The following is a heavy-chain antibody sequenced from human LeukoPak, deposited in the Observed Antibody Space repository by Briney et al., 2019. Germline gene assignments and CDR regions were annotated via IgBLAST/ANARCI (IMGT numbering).Heavy chain of an antibody. Sequence: SETLSLTCTVSGYSISSGYYWGWIRQSPGKGLEWIGSIYHGGSTYYNPSLRSRVIVSVDTSKNHFSLKMSSVTAADTAVYYRARDLASCAGDCYSDGFDYWGQGALVTVSS. V-gene: IGHV4-38-2*02. CDR2: IYHGGST. CDR3: ARDLASCAGDCYSDGFDY. J-gene: IGHJ4*02. CDR1: GYSISSGYY. D-gene: IGHD2-21*02.